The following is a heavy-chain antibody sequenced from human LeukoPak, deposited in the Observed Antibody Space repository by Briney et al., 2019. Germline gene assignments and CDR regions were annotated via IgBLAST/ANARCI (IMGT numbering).Heavy chain of an antibody. J-gene: IGHJ4*02. Sequence: PSETLSLTCTVSGGSISSSSYYWGWIRQPPGKGLEWIGSIYYSGSTYYNPSLKSRVTISVDTSKNQFSLKLSSVTAADTAVYYCARRYSSSWYRTFDYWGQGTLVTVSS. CDR2: IYYSGST. V-gene: IGHV4-39*07. CDR1: GGSISSSSYY. CDR3: ARRYSSSWYRTFDY. D-gene: IGHD6-13*01.